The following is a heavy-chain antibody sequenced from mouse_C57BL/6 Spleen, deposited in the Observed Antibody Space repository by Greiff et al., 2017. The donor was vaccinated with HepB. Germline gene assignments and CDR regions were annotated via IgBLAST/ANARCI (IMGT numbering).Heavy chain of an antibody. V-gene: IGHV5-16*01. J-gene: IGHJ4*01. Sequence: EVKLMESEGGLVQPGSSMKLSCTASGFTFSDYYMAWVRQVPEKGLEWVANINYDGSSTYYLDSLKSRFIISRDNAKNILYLQMSSLKSEDTATYYCARASRGSSYGDYAMDYWGQGTSVTVSS. CDR3: ARASRGSSYGDYAMDY. CDR2: INYDGSST. D-gene: IGHD1-1*01. CDR1: GFTFSDYY.